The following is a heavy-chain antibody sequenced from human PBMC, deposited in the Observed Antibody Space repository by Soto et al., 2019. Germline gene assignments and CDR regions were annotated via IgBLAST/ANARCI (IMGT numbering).Heavy chain of an antibody. V-gene: IGHV4-30-4*01. D-gene: IGHD6-25*01. CDR2: IYYSGST. CDR1: GGSISSGDYY. CDR3: ARQVSSAWPPYYYDMDV. J-gene: IGHJ6*02. Sequence: SETLSLTCTVSGGSISSGDYYWSWIRQPPGKGLEWIGYIYYSGSTYYNPSLTSRVTISVDTSKNQFSLKLSSVTAADTAMYFCARQVSSAWPPYYYDMDVWGQGTTVTVSS.